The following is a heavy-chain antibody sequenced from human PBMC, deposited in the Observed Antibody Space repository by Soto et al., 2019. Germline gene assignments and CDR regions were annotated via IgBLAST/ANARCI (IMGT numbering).Heavy chain of an antibody. V-gene: IGHV1-24*01. Sequence: ASVKVSCKVSGYTLTELSMHWVRQAPGKGLEWMGGFDPEDGETIYAQKFQGRVTMTEDTSTDTAYMELSSLRSEDTAVYYCATHRPVPPPTADAFDIWGQGTMVTVSS. CDR1: GYTLTELS. CDR2: FDPEDGET. D-gene: IGHD2-2*01. CDR3: ATHRPVPPPTADAFDI. J-gene: IGHJ3*02.